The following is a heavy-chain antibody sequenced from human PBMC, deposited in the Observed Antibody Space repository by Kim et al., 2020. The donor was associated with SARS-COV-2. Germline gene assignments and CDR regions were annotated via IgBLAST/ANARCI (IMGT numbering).Heavy chain of an antibody. V-gene: IGHV3-21*01. CDR1: GFTFSSYS. Sequence: GGSLRLSCAASGFTFSSYSMNWVRQAPGKGLEWVSSISSSSSYIYYADSVKGRFTISRDNAKNSLYLQMNSLRAEDTAVYYCAPIAVATRFGYWGQGTLVTVPS. CDR3: APIAVATRFGY. CDR2: ISSSSSYI. J-gene: IGHJ4*02. D-gene: IGHD6-19*01.